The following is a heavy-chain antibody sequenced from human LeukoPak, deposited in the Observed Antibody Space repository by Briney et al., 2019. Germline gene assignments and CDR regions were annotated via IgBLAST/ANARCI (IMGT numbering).Heavy chain of an antibody. J-gene: IGHJ6*02. V-gene: IGHV4-59*01. CDR3: ARVSLDTAMNYYGMDV. CDR1: GGSISTYY. D-gene: IGHD5-18*01. Sequence: SETLSLTCSVSGGSISTYYWTWIRQPPGKGLEWIGYIYYSGSTNYNPSLKSRVTISVDTSKNQFSLKLSSVTAADTAVYYCARVSLDTAMNYYGMDVWGQGTTVTVSS. CDR2: IYYSGST.